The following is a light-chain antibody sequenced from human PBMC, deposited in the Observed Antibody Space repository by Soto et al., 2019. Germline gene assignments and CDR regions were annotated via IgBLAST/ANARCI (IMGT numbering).Light chain of an antibody. V-gene: IGLV2-14*03. CDR1: SSDVGGYNY. CDR3: CSYRTSNTRQIV. Sequence: QSVLTQPASVSGAPGQSITISCASTSSDVGGYNYISWYQHHPGKAPKLMIYDVSNRPSGVSNRLSGSKSGNTASLSISELQPEDEADYYCCSYRTSNTRQIVCGTGTKVTVL. CDR2: DVS. J-gene: IGLJ1*01.